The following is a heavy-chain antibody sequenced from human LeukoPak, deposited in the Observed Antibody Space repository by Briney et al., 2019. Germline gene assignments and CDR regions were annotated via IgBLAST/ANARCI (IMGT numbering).Heavy chain of an antibody. CDR1: GGSISSYY. J-gene: IGHJ5*02. Sequence: PSETLSLTCTVSGGSISSYYWSWIRQPPGKGLEWIGYIYYSGGTNYNPSLQSRVTISIDTSKNQFSLNLRSVTAADTAVYYCARDSLYVTNFFDPWGQGTLVTVSS. CDR2: IYYSGGT. V-gene: IGHV4-59*01. D-gene: IGHD2-8*01. CDR3: ARDSLYVTNFFDP.